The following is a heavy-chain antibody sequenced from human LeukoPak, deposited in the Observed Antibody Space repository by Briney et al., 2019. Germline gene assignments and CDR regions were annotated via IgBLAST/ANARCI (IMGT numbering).Heavy chain of an antibody. CDR3: ARDYYDSSGYYYGGY. D-gene: IGHD3-22*01. CDR2: ISSSSSTI. CDR1: GFTFSSYS. J-gene: IGHJ4*02. Sequence: GGSLRLSCAASGFTFSSYSMNWVRQAPGKGLEWVSYISSSSSTIYYADSVKGRFTISRDNAKNSLYLQMNSLGAEDTAVYFYARDYYDSSGYYYGGYWGQGTLVTVS. V-gene: IGHV3-48*01.